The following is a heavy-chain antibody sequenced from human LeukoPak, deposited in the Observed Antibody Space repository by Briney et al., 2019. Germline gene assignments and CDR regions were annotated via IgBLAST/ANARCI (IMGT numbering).Heavy chain of an antibody. CDR3: AREDFRGAEDY. D-gene: IGHD3-10*01. CDR2: ISYDGSNK. CDR1: GFRFTTYG. J-gene: IGHJ4*02. Sequence: GGSLRLSCAASGFRFTTYGMSWVRQAPGKGLEWVAVISYDGSNKYYADSVKGRFTISRDNSKNTLYLQMNSLRAEDTAVYYCAREDFRGAEDYWGQGTLVTVSS. V-gene: IGHV3-30*03.